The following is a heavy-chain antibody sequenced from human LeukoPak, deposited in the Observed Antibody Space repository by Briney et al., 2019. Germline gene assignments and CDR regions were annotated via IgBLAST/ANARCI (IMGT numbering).Heavy chain of an antibody. V-gene: IGHV3-48*01. CDR1: GFTFSSYS. CDR3: ARVRYYDFWSGYYFSY. CDR2: ISSSSSTI. D-gene: IGHD3-3*01. Sequence: QAGGSLRLSCAASGFTFSSYSMNWVRQAPGKGLEWVSYISSSSSTIYYADSVKGRFTISRDNAKNSLYLQMNSLRAEDTAVYYCARVRYYDFWSGYYFSYWGQGTLVTVSS. J-gene: IGHJ4*02.